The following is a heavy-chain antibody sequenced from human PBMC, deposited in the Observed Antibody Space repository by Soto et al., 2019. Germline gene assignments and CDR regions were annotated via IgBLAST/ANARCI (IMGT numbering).Heavy chain of an antibody. CDR3: ASRYSSGFYGMDV. D-gene: IGHD6-19*01. V-gene: IGHV4-34*01. Sequence: QVQLQQWGAGLLKPSETLSLTCAVYGGSFSGYLWSWIRQPPGKGLEWIGEINHSGSTNYNPSLESRVTISVDTSKNQFSLKLSSVTAADTAVYYWASRYSSGFYGMDVWGQGTTVTVSS. J-gene: IGHJ6*02. CDR2: INHSGST. CDR1: GGSFSGYL.